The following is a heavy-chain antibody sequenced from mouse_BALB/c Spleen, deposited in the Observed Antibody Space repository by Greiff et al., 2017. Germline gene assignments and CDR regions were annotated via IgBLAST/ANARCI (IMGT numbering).Heavy chain of an antibody. J-gene: IGHJ4*01. CDR2: IWGGGST. V-gene: IGHV2-6-5*01. CDR1: GFSLTDYG. D-gene: IGHD1-1*01. Sequence: QVQLQQSGPGLVAPSQSLSITCTVSGFSLTDYGVSWIRQPPGKGLEWLGVIWGGGSTYYNSALKSRLSISKDNSKSQVFLKMNSLQTDDTAMYYCAKYYGKNYYAMDYWGQGTSVTVSS. CDR3: AKYYGKNYYAMDY.